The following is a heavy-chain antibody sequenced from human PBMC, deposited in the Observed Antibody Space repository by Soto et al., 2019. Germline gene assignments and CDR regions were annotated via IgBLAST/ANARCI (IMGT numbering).Heavy chain of an antibody. J-gene: IGHJ4*02. D-gene: IGHD2-15*01. CDR1: VVSEFSFSDQY. V-gene: IGHV3-72*01. Sequence: VQVEESGGGLVLPGGSLRLSCVVSVVSEFSFSDQYIDWVRQAPGKGLEWVGRSRNRVNSLSTAYAASVQGRFTISRDESKNTVYLQMNSLKTEDTAVYYCCRVAPSAKSPDYWGQGTLVTVSS. CDR2: SRNRVNSLST. CDR3: CRVAPSAKSPDY.